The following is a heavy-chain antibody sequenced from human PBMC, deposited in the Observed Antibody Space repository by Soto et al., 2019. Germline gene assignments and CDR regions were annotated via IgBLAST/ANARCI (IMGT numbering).Heavy chain of an antibody. Sequence: EVQLVESGGALVRPGGSLRLSCAASGFTFSDAWMTWVRQIPGKGLEWVGRIKSKTDATDFAAPVKGRFTISRDNSKNTVYLQMNSLNIEDTALYYCTRGLCVGGGCHWDDAFDIWGQGTMVTVSS. V-gene: IGHV3-15*02. J-gene: IGHJ3*02. CDR1: GFTFSDAW. D-gene: IGHD2-21*01. CDR3: TRGLCVGGGCHWDDAFDI. CDR2: IKSKTDAT.